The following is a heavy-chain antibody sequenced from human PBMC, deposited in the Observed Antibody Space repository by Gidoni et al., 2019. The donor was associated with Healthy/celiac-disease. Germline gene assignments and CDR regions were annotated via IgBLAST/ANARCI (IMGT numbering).Heavy chain of an antibody. J-gene: IGHJ6*02. V-gene: IGHV4-39*01. CDR3: AGLRFLEWPLNYGMDV. CDR1: GGSLSISSYY. D-gene: IGHD3-3*01. CDR2: IYYSGST. Sequence: QLPLQESGPGLVKPSETLSLTCPVSGGSLSISSYYWGWIRQPPGKGLELIVSIYYSGSTYYNSSLKRRVTISVDTSKNQFSLKLSSVTAADTAVYYCAGLRFLEWPLNYGMDVWGQGTTVTVSS.